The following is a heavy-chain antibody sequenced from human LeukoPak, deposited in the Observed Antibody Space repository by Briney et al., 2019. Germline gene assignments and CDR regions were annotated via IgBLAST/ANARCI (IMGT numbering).Heavy chain of an antibody. J-gene: IGHJ3*02. D-gene: IGHD1-7*01. CDR2: IRYDGSNK. V-gene: IGHV3-30*02. CDR3: AKVGTMNYKGGAFDI. Sequence: GGSLRLSCAASGFTFSSYGMHWVRQAPGKGLEWVAFIRYDGSNKYYADSVKGRFTISRDNSKNTLYLQMNSLRAEHTAVYYCAKVGTMNYKGGAFDIWGQGTMVTVSS. CDR1: GFTFSSYG.